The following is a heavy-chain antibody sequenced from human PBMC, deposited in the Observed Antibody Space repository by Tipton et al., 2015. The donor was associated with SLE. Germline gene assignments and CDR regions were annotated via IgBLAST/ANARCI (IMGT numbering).Heavy chain of an antibody. D-gene: IGHD4-17*01. J-gene: IGHJ5*02. CDR3: ARDEGDYGDYGWFDP. CDR1: GGSISSYY. V-gene: IGHV4-4*07. CDR2: IYTSGST. Sequence: TLSLTCTVSGGSISSYYWSWIRQPAGKGREWIGRIYTSGSTNYNPSPKSRVTISMDTSKNQFSLKLTSVTAADTALYFCARDEGDYGDYGWFDPWGPGTLVTVSS.